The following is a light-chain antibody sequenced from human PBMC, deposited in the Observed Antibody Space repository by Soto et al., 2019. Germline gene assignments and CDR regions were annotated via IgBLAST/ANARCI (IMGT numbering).Light chain of an antibody. V-gene: IGLV2-14*03. CDR2: DVA. J-gene: IGLJ2*01. CDR1: SSDVGDNDY. CDR3: SSFASGSTLVV. Sequence: QSALTHPASVSGSPGQSITVSCAGTSSDVGDNDYVSWYQHHPDKAPKLIIYDVARRPSGVSNRFSGSKAGNTASLTISGLQAEDEAAYYCSSFASGSTLVVFGGGTKVTVL.